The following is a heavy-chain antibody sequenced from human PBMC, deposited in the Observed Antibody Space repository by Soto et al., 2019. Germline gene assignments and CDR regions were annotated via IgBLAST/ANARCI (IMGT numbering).Heavy chain of an antibody. CDR2: ISYDGSNK. CDR3: AKGLVL. CDR1: GFTFSSYG. V-gene: IGHV3-30*18. Sequence: QVQLVESGGGVVQPGRSLRLSCAASGFTFSSYGMHWVRQAPGKGLEWVAVISYDGSNKYYADSVKGRFSISRDNSKNTLYLQMNSLRAEDTAVYYCAKGLVLWGQGTLVTVSS. D-gene: IGHD2-8*02. J-gene: IGHJ4*02.